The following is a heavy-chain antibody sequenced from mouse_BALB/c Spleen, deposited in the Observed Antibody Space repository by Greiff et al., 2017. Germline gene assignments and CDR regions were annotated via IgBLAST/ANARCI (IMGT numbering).Heavy chain of an antibody. CDR1: GFTFSSYA. V-gene: IGHV5-6-5*01. D-gene: IGHD2-4*01. CDR2: ISSGGST. Sequence: EVQLVESGGGLVKPGGSLKLSCAASGFTFSSYAMSWVRQTPEKRLEWVASISSGGSTYYPDSVKGRFTISRDNARNILYLQMSSLRSEDTAMYYCARAGDYDRWFAYWGQGTLVTVSA. CDR3: ARAGDYDRWFAY. J-gene: IGHJ3*01.